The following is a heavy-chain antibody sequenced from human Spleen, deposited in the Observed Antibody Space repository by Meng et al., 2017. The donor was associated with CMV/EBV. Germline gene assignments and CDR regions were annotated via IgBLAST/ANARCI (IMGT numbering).Heavy chain of an antibody. V-gene: IGHV1-2*06. CDR2: INPRNGGT. Sequence: KTSGYRVNGFYIHWVRRAPGQGLEWMGQINPRNGGTNYAQKFEGRVSMTTDTSITTVYMELSSLKSDDTAFYYCTRRPLGSTRPFDYWGQGTLVTVSS. J-gene: IGHJ4*02. CDR1: GYRVNGFY. D-gene: IGHD1-26*01. CDR3: TRRPLGSTRPFDY.